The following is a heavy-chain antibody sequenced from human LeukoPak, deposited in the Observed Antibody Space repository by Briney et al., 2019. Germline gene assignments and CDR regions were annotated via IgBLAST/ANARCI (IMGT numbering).Heavy chain of an antibody. Sequence: GASVRVSCKASGGTFSSYAISWVRQAPGQGLEWMGGIIPIFGTANYAQKFQGRVTITADESTSTAYMELSSLRSEDTAVYYCAREDDSSGYYSDYWGQGTLVTVSS. CDR3: AREDDSSGYYSDY. CDR2: IIPIFGTA. J-gene: IGHJ4*02. V-gene: IGHV1-69*01. D-gene: IGHD3-22*01. CDR1: GGTFSSYA.